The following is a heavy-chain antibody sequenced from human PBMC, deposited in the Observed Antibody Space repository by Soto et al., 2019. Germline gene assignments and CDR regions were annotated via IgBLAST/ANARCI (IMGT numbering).Heavy chain of an antibody. V-gene: IGHV4-31*03. Sequence: SETLSLTCTVSGTSISRDPAYWSWIRQHPGRGLEWIGYIHHGGTTYYNPSLKSRVTISIDTSQNQFSLKLNSVTAADTAVYYCATSLRSGSYYHYFDSWGQGTLVTV. J-gene: IGHJ4*02. CDR1: GTSISRDPAY. CDR3: ATSLRSGSYYHYFDS. CDR2: IHHGGTT. D-gene: IGHD1-26*01.